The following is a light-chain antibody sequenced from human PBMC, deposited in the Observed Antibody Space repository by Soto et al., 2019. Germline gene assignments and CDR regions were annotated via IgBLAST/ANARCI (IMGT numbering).Light chain of an antibody. CDR2: EVT. CDR1: SSDVGNHNF. V-gene: IGLV2-14*01. J-gene: IGLJ2*01. Sequence: QSALTQPASVSGSPGQSITISCTGTSSDVGNHNFVSWYQQHPGKAPKLMIYEVTNGPSGVSNRFSGSKSGNTASLTISGLQAEDQADYYCSSFTSSTTVVFGGGTKVTVL. CDR3: SSFTSSTTVV.